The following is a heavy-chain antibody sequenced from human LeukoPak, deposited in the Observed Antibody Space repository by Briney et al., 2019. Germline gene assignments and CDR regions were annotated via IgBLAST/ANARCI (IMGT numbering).Heavy chain of an antibody. Sequence: GGSLRLSCAASGFTFDDYGMSWVRQAPGRGLEWVSGINWNGGSTGYADSVKGRFTISRDNAKNSLYLQMNSLRAEDTALYYCARDFNSGSYSGSFDYWGQGTLVTVSS. CDR1: GFTFDDYG. CDR3: ARDFNSGSYSGSFDY. V-gene: IGHV3-20*04. J-gene: IGHJ4*02. D-gene: IGHD1-26*01. CDR2: INWNGGST.